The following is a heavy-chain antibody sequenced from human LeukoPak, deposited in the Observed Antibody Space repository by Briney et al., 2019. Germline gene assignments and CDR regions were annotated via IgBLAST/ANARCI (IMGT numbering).Heavy chain of an antibody. CDR2: MNPNSCNT. CDR3: ARGTRVVGATRYYYYYGMDV. V-gene: IGHV1-8*01. J-gene: IGHJ6*04. D-gene: IGHD1-26*01. Sequence: ASVKVSCKASGYTFTSYDINWVRQATGQGLEWMGRMNPNSCNTGYAQKFQGRVTMTRNTSISTVYMELISLRSEDTAVYYCARGTRVVGATRYYYYYGMDVWGKGTTVTVSS. CDR1: GYTFTSYD.